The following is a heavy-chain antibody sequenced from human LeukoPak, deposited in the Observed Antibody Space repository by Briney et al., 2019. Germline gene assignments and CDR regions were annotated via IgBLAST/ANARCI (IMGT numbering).Heavy chain of an antibody. D-gene: IGHD2-2*01. CDR3: ARVGDCGRASCYAIDY. J-gene: IGHJ4*02. CDR1: GFTVSSNY. V-gene: IGHV3-66*01. CDR2: IYSGGST. Sequence: GGSLRLSCAASGFTVSSNYMSWVRQAPGKGLEWVSIIYSGGSTYYTDSVRGRFIISRDISKNTLYLQMNSLRAEDTAVYYCARVGDCGRASCYAIDYWGQGTLVTVST.